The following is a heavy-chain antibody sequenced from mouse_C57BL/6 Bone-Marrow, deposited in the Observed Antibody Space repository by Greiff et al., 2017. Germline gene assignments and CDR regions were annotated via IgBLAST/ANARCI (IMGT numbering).Heavy chain of an antibody. CDR3: ARDGYYDDYYAMDY. V-gene: IGHV5-4*01. D-gene: IGHD2-3*01. Sequence: DVQLVESGGGLVKPGGSLKLSCAASGFTFSSYAMSWVRQTPEKRLEWVATISDGGSYTYYPDNVKGRFTISRDNAKNNLYLQMSHLKSEDTAMYYCARDGYYDDYYAMDYWGQGTSVTVSS. J-gene: IGHJ4*01. CDR2: ISDGGSYT. CDR1: GFTFSSYA.